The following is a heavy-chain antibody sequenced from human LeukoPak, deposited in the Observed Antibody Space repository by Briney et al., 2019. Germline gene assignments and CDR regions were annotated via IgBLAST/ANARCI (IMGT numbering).Heavy chain of an antibody. CDR1: GFTFSDFS. Sequence: GGSLRLSCAASGFTFSDFSMNWVRQAPGRGLEWVSSISSSSTYIYYADSVKGRFTISRDNAKNSLYLQMNSLRAEDTAVYYCARASGYGSGDYWGQGTLVTVSS. CDR3: ARASGYGSGDY. V-gene: IGHV3-21*01. J-gene: IGHJ4*02. CDR2: ISSSSTYI. D-gene: IGHD3-10*01.